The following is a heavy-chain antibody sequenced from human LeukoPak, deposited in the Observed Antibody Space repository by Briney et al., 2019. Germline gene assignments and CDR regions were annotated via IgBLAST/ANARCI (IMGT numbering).Heavy chain of an antibody. Sequence: GGSLRLSRAASGFTFSSYWMSWVRQAPGKGLEWVANIKQDGSEKYYVDSVKGRLTISRDNAKNSLYLQMNSLRAEDTAVYYCARDSSGYSTPSFDYWGQGTLVTVSS. V-gene: IGHV3-7*01. CDR1: GFTFSSYW. D-gene: IGHD3-22*01. J-gene: IGHJ4*02. CDR2: IKQDGSEK. CDR3: ARDSSGYSTPSFDY.